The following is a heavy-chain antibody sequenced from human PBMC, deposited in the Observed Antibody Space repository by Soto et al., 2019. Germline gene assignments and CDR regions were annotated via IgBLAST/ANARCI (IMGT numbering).Heavy chain of an antibody. CDR2: IYYSGST. CDR3: ARDLKGASYYYGMDV. D-gene: IGHD3-9*01. CDR1: GGSISSYY. V-gene: IGHV4-59*01. J-gene: IGHJ6*02. Sequence: SETLSLTCTVSGGSISSYYWSWIRQPPGKGLEWIGYIYYSGSTNYNPSLKSRVTISVDTSKNQFSLKLSSVTAADTAVYYCARDLKGASYYYGMDVWGQGTTV.